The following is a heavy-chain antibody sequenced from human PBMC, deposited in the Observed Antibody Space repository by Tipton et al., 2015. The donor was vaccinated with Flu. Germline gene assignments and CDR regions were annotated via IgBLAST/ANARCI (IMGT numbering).Heavy chain of an antibody. V-gene: IGHV3-7*01. J-gene: IGHJ4*02. Sequence: SLRLSCADSGFSFSSYWMNWVRQAPGKGLEWVAKIKQDGSEKYYVDSVKGRFTISRDNAKNSLYLQMNSLRAEDTAVYFCARSSYSSSWFFDYWGQGTLVTVSS. CDR1: GFSFSSYW. D-gene: IGHD6-13*01. CDR2: IKQDGSEK. CDR3: ARSSYSSSWFFDY.